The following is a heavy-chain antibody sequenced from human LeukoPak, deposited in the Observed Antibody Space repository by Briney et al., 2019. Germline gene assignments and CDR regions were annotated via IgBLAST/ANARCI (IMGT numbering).Heavy chain of an antibody. CDR1: GFTFSSYA. Sequence: PGGSLRLSCAASGFTFSSYAMSWVRQAPGKGLEWVSAISESGVTTYYADSVKGRFTISRDNSKNTLYLQVNSLRAEDTAVYYCARYSYGSFSWFDPWGQGTLVTVSS. J-gene: IGHJ5*02. CDR2: ISESGVTT. D-gene: IGHD5-18*01. CDR3: ARYSYGSFSWFDP. V-gene: IGHV3-23*01.